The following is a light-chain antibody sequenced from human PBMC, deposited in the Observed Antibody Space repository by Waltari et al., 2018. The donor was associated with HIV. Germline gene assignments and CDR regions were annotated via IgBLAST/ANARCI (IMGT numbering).Light chain of an antibody. CDR3: QQYGSSPLT. CDR2: GAS. J-gene: IGKJ2*01. CDR1: HSVSSSY. V-gene: IGKV3-20*01. Sequence: EIVLTQSPATLSLSPGERATLSCRASHSVSSSYLAWYQQKPGQAPRLLIYGASSRATGIPDRFSGSGSGTDFTLTISRLEPEDFAVYYCQQYGSSPLTFGQGTKLEIK.